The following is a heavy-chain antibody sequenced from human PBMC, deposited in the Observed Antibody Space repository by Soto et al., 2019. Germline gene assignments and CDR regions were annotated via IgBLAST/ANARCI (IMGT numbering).Heavy chain of an antibody. Sequence: QVQLVESGGGVVQPGRSLRLSCAASGFTFSSYGMHWVRQAPGKGLEWVAVIWYDGSNKYYADSVKGRFTISRDNSKNTLYLQMNSLRAEDTAVYYCARDQNSGYDLDGMDVWSQGTTVTVSS. CDR1: GFTFSSYG. CDR3: ARDQNSGYDLDGMDV. J-gene: IGHJ6*02. CDR2: IWYDGSNK. V-gene: IGHV3-33*01. D-gene: IGHD5-12*01.